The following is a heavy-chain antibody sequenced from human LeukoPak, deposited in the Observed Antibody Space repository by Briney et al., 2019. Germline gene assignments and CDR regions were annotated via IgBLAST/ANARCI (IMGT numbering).Heavy chain of an antibody. D-gene: IGHD1-20*01. CDR3: ARAVTGTTGAYYYYYMDV. V-gene: IGHV1-18*01. J-gene: IGHJ6*03. Sequence: GASVKVSCKASGYTFASYGISWVRQAPGQGLEWMGWISAYNGNTNYAQKLQGRVTMTTDTSTSSAYMELRSLRSDDTAVYYCARAVTGTTGAYYYYYMDVSGKGTTVTVSS. CDR1: GYTFASYG. CDR2: ISAYNGNT.